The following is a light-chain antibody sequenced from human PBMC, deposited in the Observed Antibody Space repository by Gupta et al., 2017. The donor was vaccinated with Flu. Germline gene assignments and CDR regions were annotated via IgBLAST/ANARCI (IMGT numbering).Light chain of an antibody. Sequence: SAPTQPRSVSGSPGQSVTISCTGTSNDVGGSNRVSWYEQRPGKAPKLLLYDVTERPSGVPDRFSGSKSGYPASLTISGLQADDEADYYCSSHAGRVTWVFGTGTTVTVL. CDR2: DVT. V-gene: IGLV2-11*01. CDR3: SSHAGRVTWV. J-gene: IGLJ1*01. CDR1: SNDVGGSNR.